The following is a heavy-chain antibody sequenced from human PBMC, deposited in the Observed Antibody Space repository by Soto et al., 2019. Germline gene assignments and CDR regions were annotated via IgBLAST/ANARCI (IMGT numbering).Heavy chain of an antibody. Sequence: EVQLVESGGGLVQPGGSLRLSCAASGFTFSSYSMNWVRQAPGKGLEWVSYISSSSSTIYYADSVKGRFTISRDNAKNSLYLQMNSLRDEDTAVYYWASGEGDYVWGSYRTSNWFEPWGQGTLVTVSS. V-gene: IGHV3-48*02. J-gene: IGHJ5*02. CDR1: GFTFSSYS. D-gene: IGHD3-16*02. CDR2: ISSSSSTI. CDR3: ASGEGDYVWGSYRTSNWFEP.